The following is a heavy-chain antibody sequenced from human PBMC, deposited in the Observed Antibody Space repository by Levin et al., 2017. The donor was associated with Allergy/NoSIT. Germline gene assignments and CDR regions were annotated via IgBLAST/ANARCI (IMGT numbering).Heavy chain of an antibody. Sequence: QSGGSLRLSCAASGFTFSRYSMNWLRQAPGRELEWVSFISSTITTIYYADSVKGRFTISRDNAKNSLYLQLNSLRDEDTAVYYCARDFGYGDSVVWYFDLWGRGTLVTVSS. CDR2: ISSTITTI. CDR3: ARDFGYGDSVVWYFDL. V-gene: IGHV3-48*02. D-gene: IGHD4-17*01. CDR1: GFTFSRYS. J-gene: IGHJ2*01.